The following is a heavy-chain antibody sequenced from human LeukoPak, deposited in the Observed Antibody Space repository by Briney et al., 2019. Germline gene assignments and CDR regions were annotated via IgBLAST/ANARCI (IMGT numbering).Heavy chain of an antibody. V-gene: IGHV3-74*01. CDR1: GFTLSNYW. J-gene: IGHJ4*02. Sequence: GGSLRLSCAASGFTLSNYWMHWVRQAPGKGLVWVSHINGDGSSTAYADSVKGRFTISRDNAQNTLYLQMNSLRDEDTAVYYCARRRYSGSSQHFDYWGQGTLVTVSS. D-gene: IGHD1-26*01. CDR3: ARRRYSGSSQHFDY. CDR2: INGDGSST.